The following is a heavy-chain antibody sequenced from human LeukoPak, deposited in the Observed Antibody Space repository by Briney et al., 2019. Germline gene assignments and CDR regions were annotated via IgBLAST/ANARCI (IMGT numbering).Heavy chain of an antibody. D-gene: IGHD3-9*01. J-gene: IGHJ4*02. CDR1: GFTFSSYS. Sequence: GGSLRLSCAASGFTFSSYSMNWVRQAPGKGLEWVSSISSSSYIYYADSVKGRFTISRDNAKNSLYLQMNSLRAEDTAVYYCASARRYFDWLLEYYFDYWGQGTLVTVSS. CDR2: ISSSSYI. CDR3: ASARRYFDWLLEYYFDY. V-gene: IGHV3-21*01.